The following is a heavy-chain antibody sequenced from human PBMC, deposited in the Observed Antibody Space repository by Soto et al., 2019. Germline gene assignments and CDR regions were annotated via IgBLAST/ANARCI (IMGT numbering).Heavy chain of an antibody. CDR2: INPSGGST. CDR1: GYTFTSYY. Sequence: GASVKVSCKASGYTFTSYYMHWVRQAPGQGLEWMGIINPSGGSTSYAQKFQGRVIMTRDTSTSTVYMELSSLRSEDTAVYYCARDPDIAAAGYYFDYWGQGTLVTVSS. D-gene: IGHD6-13*01. CDR3: ARDPDIAAAGYYFDY. V-gene: IGHV1-46*03. J-gene: IGHJ4*02.